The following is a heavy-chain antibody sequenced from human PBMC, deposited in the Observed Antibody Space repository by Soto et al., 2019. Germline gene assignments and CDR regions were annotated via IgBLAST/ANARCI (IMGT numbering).Heavy chain of an antibody. CDR2: ISAYNGNT. CDR3: AREEDGYNSFDC. Sequence: QVQLVQSGAEVKKPGASVKVSCKASGYTFTSYGISWVRPAPGQGLERMGWISAYNGNTNYAQKLQGRVTMTTDTSTSTAYRELRSLRSDDTAVYYCAREEDGYNSFDCWGQGTLVTVSS. J-gene: IGHJ4*02. D-gene: IGHD5-12*01. CDR1: GYTFTSYG. V-gene: IGHV1-18*01.